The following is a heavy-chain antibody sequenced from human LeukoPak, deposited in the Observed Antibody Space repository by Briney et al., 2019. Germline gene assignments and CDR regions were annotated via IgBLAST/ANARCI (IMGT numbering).Heavy chain of an antibody. CDR1: GGSISSYY. V-gene: IGHV4-4*09. J-gene: IGHJ5*02. CDR3: ARGSEYYYDSSGYYWSWFDP. D-gene: IGHD3-22*01. Sequence: SETLSLTCTVSGGSISSYYWSWIRQPPGKGLEWIGYIYTSGSTNYNPSLKSRVTMSVDTSKNQFSLKLSSVTAADTAVYYCARGSEYYYDSSGYYWSWFDPWGQGTLVTVSS. CDR2: IYTSGST.